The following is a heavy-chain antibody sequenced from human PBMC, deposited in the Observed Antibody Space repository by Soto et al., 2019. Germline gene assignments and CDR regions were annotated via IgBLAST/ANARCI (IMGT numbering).Heavy chain of an antibody. V-gene: IGHV3-30-3*01. CDR1: EFAFSTHA. J-gene: IGHJ5*02. CDR2: ISFDGTNK. Sequence: QVQLVESGGGVVQPGRALRLSCAASEFAFSTHAMHWVRQAPGEGLEWVAVISFDGTNKYYADSVKGRFTISRDNSRSMLYLQMNSLRIEDTAVYYCSASRDYNWFDPWGQGTLVTVSS. D-gene: IGHD2-21*02. CDR3: SASRDYNWFDP.